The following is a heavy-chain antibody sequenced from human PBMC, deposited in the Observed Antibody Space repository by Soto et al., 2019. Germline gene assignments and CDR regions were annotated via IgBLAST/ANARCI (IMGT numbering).Heavy chain of an antibody. CDR1: GFTFSSYG. CDR2: MSYDGSDK. J-gene: IGHJ4*02. Sequence: QVQLVESGGGVVQPGRSLRVSCAASGFTFSSYGMNWVRQAPGKGLEWVAIMSYDGSDKYYADSVKGRFTISRDNSKNTLYLQMNSLRGEDTAVYYCAKNPESYAWGLEGYCDYWGQGTQVTVSS. CDR3: AKNPESYAWGLEGYCDY. D-gene: IGHD3-16*01. V-gene: IGHV3-30*18.